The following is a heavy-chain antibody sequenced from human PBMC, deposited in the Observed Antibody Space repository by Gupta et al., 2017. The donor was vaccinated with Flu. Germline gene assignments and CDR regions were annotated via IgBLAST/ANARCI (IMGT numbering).Heavy chain of an antibody. V-gene: IGHV4-34*01. CDR3: ARGPNMITCGGVIAPYFY. Sequence: QVQLQQWGAGLLKPSETLSLTCAVYGGSVSGYYWRWIRQPPGKGLEWIGEINHSGSTNYNPSLKRRVTISVDTSKNQFSLKLSSVTAAETAVYYCARGPNMITCGGVIAPYFYWGQGTLVTVSS. D-gene: IGHD3-16*02. CDR2: INHSGST. J-gene: IGHJ4*02. CDR1: GGSVSGYY.